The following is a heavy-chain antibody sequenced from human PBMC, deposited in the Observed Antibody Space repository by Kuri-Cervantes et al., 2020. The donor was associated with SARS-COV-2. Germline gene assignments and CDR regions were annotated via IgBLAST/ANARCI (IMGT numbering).Heavy chain of an antibody. CDR2: IYTSGST. Sequence: SETLSLTCTVSGGSISSYYWSWIRQPAGKGLEWIGRIYTSGSTNYNPSLKSRVTISVDTSKNQFSLKLSSVTAADTAVYYCARGGIGRIAARLVDYWGQGTLVTVSS. CDR1: GGSISSYY. J-gene: IGHJ4*02. V-gene: IGHV4-4*07. D-gene: IGHD6-6*01. CDR3: ARGGIGRIAARLVDY.